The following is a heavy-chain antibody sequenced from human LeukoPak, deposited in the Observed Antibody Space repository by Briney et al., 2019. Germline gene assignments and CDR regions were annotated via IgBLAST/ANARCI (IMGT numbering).Heavy chain of an antibody. Sequence: SETLSLTCTVSGVSTTNGIYYWAWIRQPPGKGLEWIGYIYYSGSTYYNPSLKSRVTISVDTSKNQFSLKLSSVTAANTAVYYCARVDVVVPAAIIYWGQGTLVTVSS. V-gene: IGHV4-30-4*08. CDR1: GVSTTNGIYY. CDR3: ARVDVVVPAAIIY. J-gene: IGHJ4*02. CDR2: IYYSGST. D-gene: IGHD2-2*01.